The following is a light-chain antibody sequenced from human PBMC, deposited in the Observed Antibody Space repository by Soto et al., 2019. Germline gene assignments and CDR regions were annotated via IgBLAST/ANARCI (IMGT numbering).Light chain of an antibody. V-gene: IGLV2-8*01. CDR2: EVS. Sequence: QSVLTQPPSASGSPGQSVTISCTGTSSDVGAYNYVSWYQQLPGKAPKLIIYEVSKRPSGVPDRFSGSKSGNTASLTVSGLQAEDEAAYYCTSYAGTYSFFYVFGTGTKVTVL. J-gene: IGLJ1*01. CDR3: TSYAGTYSFFYV. CDR1: SSDVGAYNY.